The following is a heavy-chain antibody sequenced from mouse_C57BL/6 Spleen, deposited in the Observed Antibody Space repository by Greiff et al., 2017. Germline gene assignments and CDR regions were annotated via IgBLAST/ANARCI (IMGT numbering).Heavy chain of an antibody. CDR2: ISYSGST. Sequence: EVKLLESGPGLAKPSQTLSLTCSVTGYSITSDYWTWIRKFPGNKLEYMGYISYSGSTYYNPSLKSRISITRDTSKNQYYLQLNSVTTEDTATYYCARAPHYDYPYWYFDVWGTGTTVTVSS. CDR3: ARAPHYDYPYWYFDV. V-gene: IGHV3-8*01. CDR1: GYSITSDY. J-gene: IGHJ1*03. D-gene: IGHD2-4*01.